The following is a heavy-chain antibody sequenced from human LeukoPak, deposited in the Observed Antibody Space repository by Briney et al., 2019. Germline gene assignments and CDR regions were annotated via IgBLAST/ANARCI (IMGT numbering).Heavy chain of an antibody. CDR1: GFTFSSYE. CDR2: ISSSGSTI. CDR3: AREGYCSSTSCVYGMDV. Sequence: GGSLRLSCAASGFTFSSYEMNWVRQAPGEGLEWVSYISSSGSTIYYADSVKGRFTISRDNAKNSLYLQMNSLRAEDTAVYYCAREGYCSSTSCVYGMDVWGQGTTVTVSS. V-gene: IGHV3-48*03. D-gene: IGHD2-2*01. J-gene: IGHJ6*02.